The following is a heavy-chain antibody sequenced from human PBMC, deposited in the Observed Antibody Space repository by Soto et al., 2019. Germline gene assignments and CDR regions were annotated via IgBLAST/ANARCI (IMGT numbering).Heavy chain of an antibody. D-gene: IGHD1-1*01. CDR2: MNPSTGNS. V-gene: IGHV1-8*01. Sequence: QVQLVQSGAEVRKPGASVKVSCEASGYTFTSYDIYWVRQATGQGLEWMGWMNPSTGNSGYAQKLQGRVTMTSDTSISTAHMELSSLRSEDPAVYYCARRAETNGWNGFGADKYYFDFWGQGTLVTVSS. CDR3: ARRAETNGWNGFGADKYYFDF. CDR1: GYTFTSYD. J-gene: IGHJ4*02.